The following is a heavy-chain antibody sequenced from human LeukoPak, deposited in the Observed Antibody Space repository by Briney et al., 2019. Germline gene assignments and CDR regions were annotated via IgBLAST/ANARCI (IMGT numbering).Heavy chain of an antibody. CDR2: IYYSGST. CDR1: GGSISSGGYY. V-gene: IGHV4-31*03. D-gene: IGHD2-2*01. J-gene: IGHJ4*02. Sequence: SQTLSLTCTVSGGSISSGGYYWSWIRQHQGKGLEWIGYIYYSGSTYYNPSLKSRVTISVDTSKNQFSLKLSSVTAADTAVYYCARARYQLLPTFDYWGQGTLVTVSS. CDR3: ARARYQLLPTFDY.